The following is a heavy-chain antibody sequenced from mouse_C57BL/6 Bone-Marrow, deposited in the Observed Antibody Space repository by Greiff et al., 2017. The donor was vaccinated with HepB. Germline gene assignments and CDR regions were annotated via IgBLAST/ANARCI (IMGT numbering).Heavy chain of an antibody. J-gene: IGHJ2*01. Sequence: EVKLVESGGGLVQPGGSLSLSCAASGFTFTDYYMSWVRQPPGKALEWLGFIRNKANGYTTEYSASVKGRFTISRDNSQIILYLQMNALRAEDSATYYCARYEKGYFDYWGQGTTLTVSS. CDR2: IRNKANGYTT. CDR1: GFTFTDYY. V-gene: IGHV7-3*01. CDR3: ARYEKGYFDY.